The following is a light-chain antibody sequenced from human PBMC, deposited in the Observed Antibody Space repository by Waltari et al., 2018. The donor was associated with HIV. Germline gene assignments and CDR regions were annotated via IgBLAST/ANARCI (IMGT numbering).Light chain of an antibody. CDR2: GKN. CDR1: SLRSYY. CDR3: NSRDSSGNHLEV. V-gene: IGLV3-19*01. J-gene: IGLJ2*01. Sequence: QDPAVSVALGQTVRITCQGDSLRSYYASWYQQKPGQAPVLVIYGKNNRPSGIPDRFSGSSSGNTASLTITGAQAEDEADYYCNSRDSSGNHLEVFGGGTKLTVL.